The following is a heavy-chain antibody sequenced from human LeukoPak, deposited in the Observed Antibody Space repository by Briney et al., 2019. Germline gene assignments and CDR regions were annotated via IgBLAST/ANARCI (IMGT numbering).Heavy chain of an antibody. CDR1: GFTFSRQS. Sequence: PGGPLSLSCAPSGFTFSRQSMHWLRQATEKALDTESSLTSSSSYIYYAESVKCRFTISRDYAKNLLYLQMNSLRIEDPAVYYCARDHGIPGSGSYRFDYWGHGTLVTVSS. CDR3: ARDHGIPGSGSYRFDY. J-gene: IGHJ4*01. D-gene: IGHD3-10*01. CDR2: LTSSSSYI. V-gene: IGHV3-21*06.